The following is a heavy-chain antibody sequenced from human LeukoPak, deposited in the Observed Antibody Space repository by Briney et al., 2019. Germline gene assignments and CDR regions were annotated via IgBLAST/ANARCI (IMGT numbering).Heavy chain of an antibody. Sequence: GGSLRLSCVGSEFSFTNYAMSWVRQVPGRGLEWVSSISGSGGGIYYADSVKGRFTISRDNSKNTQYLQMNSLRAEDTALYYCAKDRPQYCSSVSCYVFDYWGQGTLVTVSS. D-gene: IGHD2-2*01. CDR1: EFSFTNYA. V-gene: IGHV3-23*01. J-gene: IGHJ4*02. CDR2: ISGSGGGI. CDR3: AKDRPQYCSSVSCYVFDY.